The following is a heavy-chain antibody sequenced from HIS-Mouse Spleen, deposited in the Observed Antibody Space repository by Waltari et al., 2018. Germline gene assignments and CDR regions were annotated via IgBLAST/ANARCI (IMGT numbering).Heavy chain of an antibody. V-gene: IGHV2-70*15. CDR2: IDWDDDK. J-gene: IGHJ4*02. CDR1: GFSLSTSRMC. Sequence: QVTLRESGPALVKPTQTLTLTCTFAGFSLSTSRMCVSWICQPPGKALEWLVRIDWDDDKYYSTSLKTRLTISKDTSKNQVVLTMTNMDPVDTATYYCARIAEGYSSGWYAFDYWGQGTLVTVSS. D-gene: IGHD6-19*01. CDR3: ARIAEGYSSGWYAFDY.